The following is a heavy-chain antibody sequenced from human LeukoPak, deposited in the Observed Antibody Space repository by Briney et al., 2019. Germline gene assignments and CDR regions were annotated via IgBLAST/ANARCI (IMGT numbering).Heavy chain of an antibody. V-gene: IGHV4-59*12. CDR3: AREGVTTADTLDY. D-gene: IGHD4-17*01. CDR2: IYSSGST. J-gene: IGHJ4*02. Sequence: SETLSLTCTVSGGSINSYYWSWIRQPPGKGLEWIGYIYSSGSTNYSPSLKSRITISVDKSKNQFSLKLSSVTAADTAVYYCAREGVTTADTLDYWGQGTLVTVSS. CDR1: GGSINSYY.